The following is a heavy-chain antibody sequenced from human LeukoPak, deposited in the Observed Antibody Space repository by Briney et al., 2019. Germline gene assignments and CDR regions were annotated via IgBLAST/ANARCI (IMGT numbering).Heavy chain of an antibody. CDR2: ISGSGATA. CDR1: GLTFSTHG. Sequence: GGSLRLSCGVSGLTFSTHGMTWVRQAPGKGLEWVSGISGSGATAFYADSVKGRFTIFRDNPKNTLYLQMNSLRAEDTALYYCAKMVANSGSTSDYWGQGALVTVSS. V-gene: IGHV3-23*01. D-gene: IGHD1-26*01. CDR3: AKMVANSGSTSDY. J-gene: IGHJ4*02.